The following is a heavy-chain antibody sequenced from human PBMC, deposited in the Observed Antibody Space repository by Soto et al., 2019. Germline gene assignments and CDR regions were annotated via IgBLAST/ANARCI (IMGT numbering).Heavy chain of an antibody. CDR1: GFTFSSYA. CDR3: AKSDTDIVVVPAAVDLFDY. J-gene: IGHJ4*02. CDR2: ISGSGGST. Sequence: EVQLLESGGGLVQPGGSLRLSCAASGFTFSSYAMSWVRQAPGKGLEWVSAISGSGGSTYYPDSVKGRFTISRDNSKNTLYLKMNGLRAEDTAVYYCAKSDTDIVVVPAAVDLFDYWGQGTLVTVSS. V-gene: IGHV3-23*01. D-gene: IGHD2-2*01.